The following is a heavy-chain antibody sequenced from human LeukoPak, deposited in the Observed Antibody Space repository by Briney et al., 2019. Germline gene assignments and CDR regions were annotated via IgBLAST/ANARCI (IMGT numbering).Heavy chain of an antibody. J-gene: IGHJ6*02. V-gene: IGHV3-30*18. D-gene: IGHD6-13*01. Sequence: GGSLRLSCAASGFTFSSYGMHWVRQAPGKGLEWVAVISYDGSNKYYADSVKGRLTISRDNSKNTLYLQMNSLRAEDTAVYYCAKDLEAYSSSWYAHYYYYYGMDVWGQGTTVTVSS. CDR1: GFTFSSYG. CDR2: ISYDGSNK. CDR3: AKDLEAYSSSWYAHYYYYYGMDV.